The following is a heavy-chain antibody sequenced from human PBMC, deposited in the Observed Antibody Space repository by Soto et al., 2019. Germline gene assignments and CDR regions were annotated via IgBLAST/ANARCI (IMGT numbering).Heavy chain of an antibody. Sequence: QVQLQESGPGLVKPSQTLSLTCTVSGDSITSGGYYWTWIRQHPGKGLEWIGYIYYSGVTYYNPSLESRLPLSVDTSKNQSSPQLNSVTAPNTAMYYWSRDHRGRGSGRFAPWGQGTLVTVSS. V-gene: IGHV4-31*03. CDR3: SRDHRGRGSGRFAP. CDR2: IYYSGVT. CDR1: GDSITSGGYY. D-gene: IGHD3-10*01. J-gene: IGHJ5*02.